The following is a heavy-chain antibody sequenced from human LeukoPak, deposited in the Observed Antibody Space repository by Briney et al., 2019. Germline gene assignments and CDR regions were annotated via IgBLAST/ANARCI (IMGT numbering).Heavy chain of an antibody. CDR3: ARESKDIVVVVAATRWFDP. D-gene: IGHD2-15*01. V-gene: IGHV4-61*02. Sequence: SETLSLTCTVSGGSISSGNYYWSWIRQPAGKGLEWIGRIHITGSTIYNPSLKSRVTISVDTSKNQFSLRLSSVTAADTALYYCARESKDIVVVVAATRWFDPWGQGTLVTVSS. CDR1: GGSISSGNYY. CDR2: IHITGST. J-gene: IGHJ5*02.